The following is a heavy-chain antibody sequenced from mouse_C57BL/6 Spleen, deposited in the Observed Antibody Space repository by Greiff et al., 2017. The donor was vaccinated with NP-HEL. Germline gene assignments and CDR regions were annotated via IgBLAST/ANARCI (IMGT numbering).Heavy chain of an antibody. CDR2: IDPNSGGT. CDR1: GYTFTSYW. D-gene: IGHD2-4*01. J-gene: IGHJ4*01. V-gene: IGHV1-72*01. CDR3: ARGTIYYDYDGYAMDY. Sequence: QVQLQQPGAELVKPGASVKLSCKASGYTFTSYWMHWVKQRPGRGLEWIGRIDPNSGGTKYNEKFKSKATMTVDKPSSTAYMQLSSLTSEDSAVYYCARGTIYYDYDGYAMDYWGQGTSVTVSS.